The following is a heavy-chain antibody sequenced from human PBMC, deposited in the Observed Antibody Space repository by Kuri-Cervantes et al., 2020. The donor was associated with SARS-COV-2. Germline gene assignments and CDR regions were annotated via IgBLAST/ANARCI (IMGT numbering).Heavy chain of an antibody. CDR1: GDPMSSGNYY. D-gene: IGHD3-22*01. V-gene: IGHV4-61*09. Sequence: SETLSLTCTVSGDPMSSGNYYWSWIRQPAGKGLEWIGHIYTTGTTNYNPSLKSRVSISVDKSKNQFSLKLISVTAADTAVYYCARDYYDSSYFDYWGQGTLVTVSS. J-gene: IGHJ4*02. CDR2: IYTTGTT. CDR3: ARDYYDSSYFDY.